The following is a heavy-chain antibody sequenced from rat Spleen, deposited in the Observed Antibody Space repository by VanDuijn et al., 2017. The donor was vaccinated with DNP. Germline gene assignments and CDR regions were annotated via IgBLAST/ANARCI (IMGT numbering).Heavy chain of an antibody. CDR3: ARGGNYYSSSPSY. Sequence: EVLLVESDGGLVQPGRSLKLSCAVSGFTFSDYYMAWVRQAPAKGLEWVATISYNGGTPYYRDSVQGRFTISRDNAKSTLYLQMDSLRSEDTATYYCARGGNYYSSSPSYWGQGVMVTVSS. V-gene: IGHV5-7*01. CDR2: ISYNGGTP. J-gene: IGHJ2*01. CDR1: GFTFSDYY. D-gene: IGHD1-2*01.